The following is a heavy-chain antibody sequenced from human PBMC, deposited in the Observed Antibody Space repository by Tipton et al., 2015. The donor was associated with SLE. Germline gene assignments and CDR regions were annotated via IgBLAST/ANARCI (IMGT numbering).Heavy chain of an antibody. CDR2: IWYDGSNK. CDR1: GFTFSSYW. Sequence: SLRLSCAASGFTFSSYWMSWVRQAPGKGLEWVAVIWYDGSNKYYADSVKGRFTISRDNSKNTLYLQMNSLRAEDTAMYYCAKDVSSSWSFDYWGQGTLVTVSS. CDR3: AKDVSSSWSFDY. V-gene: IGHV3-30*18. J-gene: IGHJ4*02. D-gene: IGHD6-13*01.